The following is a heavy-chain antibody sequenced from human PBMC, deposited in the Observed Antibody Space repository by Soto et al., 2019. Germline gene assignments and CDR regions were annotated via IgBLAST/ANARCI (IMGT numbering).Heavy chain of an antibody. J-gene: IGHJ6*02. CDR2: ISAYNGNT. Sequence: QVQLVQSGAEVKKPGASVKVSCKASGYTFTSYGISWVRQAPGQGLEWMGWISAYNGNTNYAQKLQGRVTMTTDTSTSKAYMELRSLRSDDTAVYYCARDGDSGGYFYYSGMDVWGQGTTVTVSS. CDR3: ARDGDSGGYFYYSGMDV. CDR1: GYTFTSYG. D-gene: IGHD3-22*01. V-gene: IGHV1-18*04.